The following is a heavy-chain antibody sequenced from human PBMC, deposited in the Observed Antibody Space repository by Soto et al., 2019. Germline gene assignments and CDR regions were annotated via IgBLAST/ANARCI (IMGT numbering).Heavy chain of an antibody. J-gene: IGHJ1*01. D-gene: IGHD2-15*01. Sequence: SETLSLTCTVSGGSISSSSYYWGWIRQPPGKGLEWIGSIYYSGSTYYNPSLKSRVTISVDTSKNQFSLKLSSVTAADTAVYYCARVRWYCSGGSCYRVGYFQHWGQGTLVTV. CDR2: IYYSGST. CDR1: GGSISSSSYY. CDR3: ARVRWYCSGGSCYRVGYFQH. V-gene: IGHV4-39*01.